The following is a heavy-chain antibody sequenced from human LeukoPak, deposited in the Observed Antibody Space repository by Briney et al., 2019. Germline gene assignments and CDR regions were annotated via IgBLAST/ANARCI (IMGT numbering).Heavy chain of an antibody. V-gene: IGHV3-23*01. CDR3: ASPNYDDSTRRFDP. CDR2: ISGSDGST. D-gene: IGHD3-22*01. J-gene: IGHJ5*02. CDR1: GFTFSSSA. Sequence: GGSLRLSCAASGFTFSSSAMSWVRQAPGKGVEWVSAISGSDGSTYYADSVKGRFTISRDNSKNTLYLQMNSLRAEDTAVYYCASPNYDDSTRRFDPWGQGTLVTVSS.